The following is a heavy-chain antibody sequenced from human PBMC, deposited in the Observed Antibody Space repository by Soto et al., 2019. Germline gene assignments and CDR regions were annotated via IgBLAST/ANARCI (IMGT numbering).Heavy chain of an antibody. J-gene: IGHJ4*02. CDR3: ERGGRSSWPY. CDR2: INHSGST. D-gene: IGHD6-13*01. V-gene: IGHV4-34*01. CDR1: GGSFSGYY. Sequence: QVQLQQWGAGLLKPSETLSLTCAVYGGSFSGYYWSWIRQPPGKGLEWIGEINHSGSTNYNPSLKSRVKISVEASKDQFLRKRSSVTAADTAVYYCERGGRSSWPYWGQGTLVTVSS.